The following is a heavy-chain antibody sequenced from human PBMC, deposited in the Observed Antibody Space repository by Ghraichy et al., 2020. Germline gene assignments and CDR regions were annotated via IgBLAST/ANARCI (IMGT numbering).Heavy chain of an antibody. J-gene: IGHJ3*02. Sequence: GGSLRLSCAASGFNISSHYMTWVRQAPGKGLEWVANIKQDGSDTFYLDSVRGRFTVSRDNAKNSLYLQMNSLRADDTAVYYCARESVLTGMGDDASDIWGQGTMVTVSS. D-gene: IGHD3-9*01. CDR1: GFNISSHY. CDR2: IKQDGSDT. V-gene: IGHV3-7*03. CDR3: ARESVLTGMGDDASDI.